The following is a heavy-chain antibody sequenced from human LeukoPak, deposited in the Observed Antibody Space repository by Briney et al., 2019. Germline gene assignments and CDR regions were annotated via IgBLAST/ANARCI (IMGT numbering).Heavy chain of an antibody. D-gene: IGHD2-2*01. J-gene: IGHJ5*02. V-gene: IGHV4-34*01. CDR3: ARDYCTSTTCPNWFDP. Sequence: SETLSLTCAVYGGSFSGYYWSWIRQPPGKGLEWIWEINHSGSTNYNLSLKSRVTISVDKSKNQFSLKLNSVTAADTAVYYCARDYCTSTTCPNWFDPWGQGTLVTVSS. CDR1: GGSFSGYY. CDR2: INHSGST.